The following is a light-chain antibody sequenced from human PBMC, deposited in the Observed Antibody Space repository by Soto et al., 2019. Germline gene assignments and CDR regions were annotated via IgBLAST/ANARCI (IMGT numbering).Light chain of an antibody. CDR2: AAS. Sequence: DIQMTQSPSSLSSSVGDRVTVTCRASQNISSSFNWYQQKPGEAPRVLIYAASNLQSGVPSRFSGSGSGTDFTLTISSLQPEDFATYFCQQSYSTPWTFGQGTKVDI. V-gene: IGKV1-39*01. CDR1: QNISSS. J-gene: IGKJ1*01. CDR3: QQSYSTPWT.